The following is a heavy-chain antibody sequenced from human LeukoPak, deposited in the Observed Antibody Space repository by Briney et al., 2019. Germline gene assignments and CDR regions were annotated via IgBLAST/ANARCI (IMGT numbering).Heavy chain of an antibody. CDR1: GLTLSSYE. V-gene: IGHV3-48*03. D-gene: IGHD3-16*01. CDR2: ISSSGSTI. Sequence: GGSLSPSRAASGLTLSSYEMNWVPPAPGKWLEWVSYISSSGSTIYYPDPVRGRFTISRDNHKNSLYLQMNSLRAEDTAVYYCARDGSDRNRGYYGMDVWGQGTTVTVSS. CDR3: ARDGSDRNRGYYGMDV. J-gene: IGHJ6*02.